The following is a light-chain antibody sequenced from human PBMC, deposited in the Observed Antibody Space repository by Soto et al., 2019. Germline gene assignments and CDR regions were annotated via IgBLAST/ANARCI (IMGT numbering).Light chain of an antibody. CDR3: QQYGSSPPIT. J-gene: IGKJ5*01. CDR1: QGVSSY. CDR2: DES. Sequence: EIGLPQSPAALSLSPCERATLSCRASQGVSSYLAWYQQKPGQAPRRLIYDESNRATGITARFSGSGSGTDFTLTISRLEPEDFAVYYCQQYGSSPPITFGQGTRLEIK. V-gene: IGKV3-20*01.